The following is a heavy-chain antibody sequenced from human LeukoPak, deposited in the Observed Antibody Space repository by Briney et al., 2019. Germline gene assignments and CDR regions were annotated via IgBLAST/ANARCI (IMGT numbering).Heavy chain of an antibody. CDR3: ASVTVLLWFGESFDY. D-gene: IGHD3-10*01. CDR2: INPNSGGT. CDR1: GYTFTGYY. Sequence: ASVKVSCKASGYTFTGYYMHWVRQAPGQGLEWMGWINPNSGGTNYAQKFQGRVTMTRDTSISTAYMELSRLRSDDTAVYYCASVTVLLWFGESFDYWGQETRVTVSS. V-gene: IGHV1-2*02. J-gene: IGHJ4*02.